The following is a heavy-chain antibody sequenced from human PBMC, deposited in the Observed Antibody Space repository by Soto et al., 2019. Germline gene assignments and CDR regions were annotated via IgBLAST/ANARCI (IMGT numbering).Heavy chain of an antibody. V-gene: IGHV3-33*01. CDR2: IWYDGSNK. Sequence: LRLSCAASGFTFSSYGMHWVRQAPGKGLEWVAVIWYDGSNKYYADSVKGRFTISRDNSKNTLYLQMNSLRAEDTAVYYCASSTRSGYYGMDVWGQGTTVTVSS. CDR3: ASSTRSGYYGMDV. CDR1: GFTFSSYG. J-gene: IGHJ6*02. D-gene: IGHD2-2*01.